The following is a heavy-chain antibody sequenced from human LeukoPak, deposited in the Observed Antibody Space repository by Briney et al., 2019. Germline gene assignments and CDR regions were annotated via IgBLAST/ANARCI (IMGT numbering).Heavy chain of an antibody. CDR3: ARVMVVAAAGGWFDP. CDR1: GYTFTSYY. J-gene: IGHJ5*02. D-gene: IGHD2-15*01. Sequence: ASVTVSCKASGYTFTSYYMHWVRQAPGQGLEWMGWINPNSGGTNYAQKFQGRVTMTRDTSISTAYMELSRLRSDDTAVYYCARVMVVAAAGGWFDPWGQGTLVTVSS. V-gene: IGHV1-2*02. CDR2: INPNSGGT.